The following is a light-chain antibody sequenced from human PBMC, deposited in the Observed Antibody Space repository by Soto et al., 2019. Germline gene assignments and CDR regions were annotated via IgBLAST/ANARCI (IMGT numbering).Light chain of an antibody. CDR2: DVT. CDR3: CSYAGNYIYV. V-gene: IGLV2-11*01. Sequence: QSVLTQPRSVSGSPGQSVTISCTGTSSNGGDYNYVSWYQQHPGKAPKVMIYDVTKRPAGVPDRFSGSKSGNSASLTISGLQAEDEADYYCCSYAGNYIYVFGTGTKSPS. J-gene: IGLJ1*01. CDR1: SSNGGDYNY.